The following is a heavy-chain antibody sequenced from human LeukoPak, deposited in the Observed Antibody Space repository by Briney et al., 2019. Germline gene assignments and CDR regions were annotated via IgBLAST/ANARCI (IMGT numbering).Heavy chain of an antibody. D-gene: IGHD2-21*02. V-gene: IGHV3-48*04. CDR2: ISSSGSTI. CDR3: AKDMSGGDCPDY. J-gene: IGHJ4*02. CDR1: GFRFNTFW. Sequence: GGSLSLSCAASGFRFNTFWMSWVRQAPGKGLEWVSYISSSGSTIYYAKSVKGRFTISRDNSKNTLYLQMNSLRAEDTAVYYCAKDMSGGDCPDYWGQGTLVTVSS.